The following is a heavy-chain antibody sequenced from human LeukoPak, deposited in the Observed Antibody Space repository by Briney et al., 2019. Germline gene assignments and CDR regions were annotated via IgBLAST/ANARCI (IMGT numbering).Heavy chain of an antibody. CDR1: GFTFSTYG. J-gene: IGHJ3*01. Sequence: GGSLRLSCAASGFTFSTYGMHWVRQAPGKGLEGVAVILNDGSQERYSESVKGRFTISRDNSKNTLFLEMNSLRAEDTAVYYCARDDALGDNALDVWGQGTMVTVSS. CDR2: ILNDGSQE. V-gene: IGHV3-33*01. D-gene: IGHD3-16*01. CDR3: ARDDALGDNALDV.